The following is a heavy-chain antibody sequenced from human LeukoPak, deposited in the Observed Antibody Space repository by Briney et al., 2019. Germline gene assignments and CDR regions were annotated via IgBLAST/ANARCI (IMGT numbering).Heavy chain of an antibody. J-gene: IGHJ4*02. Sequence: PSETLSLTCTVSGGSISSGSYYWSWIRQPARKGLEWIGRIYTSGSTNYNPSLKSRVTISVDTSKNQFSLKLSSVTAADTAVYYCASGYYYDSSGYYSFDYWGQGTLVTVSS. CDR1: GGSISSGSYY. V-gene: IGHV4-61*02. D-gene: IGHD3-22*01. CDR2: IYTSGST. CDR3: ASGYYYDSSGYYSFDY.